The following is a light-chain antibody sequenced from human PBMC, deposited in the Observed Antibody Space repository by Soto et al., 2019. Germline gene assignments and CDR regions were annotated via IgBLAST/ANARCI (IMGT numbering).Light chain of an antibody. J-gene: IGLJ1*01. CDR1: RSDVGGYNY. CDR2: DVS. Sequence: QSALTQPASVSGSPGQSITISCTGTRSDVGGYNYVSWYQQHPGKAPKLMIYDVSNRPSGVSNRFSGSKSGNTASLTISGIQAEDEADYYCSSYTSSSTHYVFGTGTKLTVL. V-gene: IGLV2-14*01. CDR3: SSYTSSSTHYV.